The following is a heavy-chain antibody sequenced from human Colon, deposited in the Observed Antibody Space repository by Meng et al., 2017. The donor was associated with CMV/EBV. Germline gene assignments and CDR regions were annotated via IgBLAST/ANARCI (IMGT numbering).Heavy chain of an antibody. V-gene: IGHV1-2*02. J-gene: IGHJ5*02. CDR2: VKPNTGGT. D-gene: IGHD5-12*01. Sequence: SCKASGYPVNVYFIEWVRQAPGQGFEWMGWVKPNTGGTGYAQKFAGRVTMTRDTSITTAYMELSSLTSDDSAVYYCARGYSDFALDPWGQGTLVTVSS. CDR3: ARGYSDFALDP. CDR1: GYPVNVYF.